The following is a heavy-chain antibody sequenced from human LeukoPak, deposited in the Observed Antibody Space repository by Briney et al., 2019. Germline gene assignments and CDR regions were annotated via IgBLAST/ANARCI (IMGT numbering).Heavy chain of an antibody. CDR3: AKVDRGDYSSSPVPYYNYYMNV. CDR2: ISSSSSLI. V-gene: IGHV3-21*01. CDR1: GFTVTSNW. J-gene: IGHJ6*03. Sequence: GGSLRLSCAASGFTVTSNWIHWVRQAPGRGLEWVSCISSSSSLIFYSDSVRGRFTISRDNAKNLLYLHMNSLRVEDTAVYYCAKVDRGDYSSSPVPYYNYYMNVWGKGTTVTVSS. D-gene: IGHD6-13*01.